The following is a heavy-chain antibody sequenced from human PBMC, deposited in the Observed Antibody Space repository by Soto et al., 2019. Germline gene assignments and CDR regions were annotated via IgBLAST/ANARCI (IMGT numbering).Heavy chain of an antibody. CDR3: AKFDTAKAIYYYYGKDV. CDR1: GFTFSSYW. Sequence: PGGSLRLSCAASGFTFSSYWMTWVRQAPGKGLEWVANIKQDGSKKYYADSVKGRFTISRDNSKNTLYLQMNSLRAEDTAVYYCAKFDTAKAIYYYYGKDVWGQGTTVTVSS. D-gene: IGHD5-18*01. CDR2: IKQDGSKK. V-gene: IGHV3-7*01. J-gene: IGHJ6*02.